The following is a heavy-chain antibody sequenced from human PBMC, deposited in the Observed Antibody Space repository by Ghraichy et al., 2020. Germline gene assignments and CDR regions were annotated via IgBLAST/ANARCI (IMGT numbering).Heavy chain of an antibody. D-gene: IGHD5-18*01. J-gene: IGHJ4*02. CDR1: GYTFTGYP. Sequence: ASLKVSCKASGYTFTGYPIYWLRQAPGQGLECMGRMNPDSGGTNYAQKFQGRLTMTRDTSISTAYMELSSLRSDDTAVYYCARGYRYGFDYWGQGTLVTVSS. CDR3: ARGYRYGFDY. CDR2: MNPDSGGT. V-gene: IGHV1-2*06.